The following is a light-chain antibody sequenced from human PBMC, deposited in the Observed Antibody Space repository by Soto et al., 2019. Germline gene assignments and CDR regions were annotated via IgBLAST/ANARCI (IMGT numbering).Light chain of an antibody. CDR1: QSVSSN. J-gene: IGKJ1*01. Sequence: EIVMTQSPANLSVSPGERATLSCRASQSVSSNLAWYQQKPGQAPRLLIYGASTRATGIPARFSGSGSGTEFTLTISSLQSEDFAVYYCQQYNNWPTMFGQGTKVDIK. CDR3: QQYNNWPTM. CDR2: GAS. V-gene: IGKV3-15*01.